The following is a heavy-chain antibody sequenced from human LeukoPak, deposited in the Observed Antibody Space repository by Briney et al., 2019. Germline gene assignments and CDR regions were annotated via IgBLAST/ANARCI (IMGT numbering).Heavy chain of an antibody. CDR3: ARDKGGNYYPPDY. Sequence: GASVKVSCTASGYIFTAYYIHWVRQAPGQGLEWMGWINPNTGGTNYAQNFQGRVTMTRDTSVTTAYMDLSRLTSDDTAVYYCARDKGGNYYPPDYWGQGTLVTVSS. CDR1: GYIFTAYY. J-gene: IGHJ4*02. D-gene: IGHD1-26*01. V-gene: IGHV1-2*02. CDR2: INPNTGGT.